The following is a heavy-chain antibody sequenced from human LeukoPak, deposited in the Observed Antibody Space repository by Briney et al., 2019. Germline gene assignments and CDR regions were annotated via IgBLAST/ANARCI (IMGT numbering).Heavy chain of an antibody. CDR3: ARDEGTLIDY. CDR1: GGSFSGYY. V-gene: IGHV4-34*01. CDR2: INHSGST. J-gene: IGHJ4*02. Sequence: SETLSLTCAVYGGSFSGYYWSWIRQPPGKGLEWIGEINHSGSTNYNPSLKSRVTISVDASKNQFSLKLSSVTAADTAVYYCARDEGTLIDYWGQGTLVTVSS. D-gene: IGHD3-10*01.